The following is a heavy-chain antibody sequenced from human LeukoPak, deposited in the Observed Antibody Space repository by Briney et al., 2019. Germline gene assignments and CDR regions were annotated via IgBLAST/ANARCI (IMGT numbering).Heavy chain of an antibody. CDR3: ARGLAYSSSFLYAFDI. CDR2: INPSGGST. D-gene: IGHD6-6*01. V-gene: IGHV1-46*01. Sequence: ASVKVSCKASGYTFTSYYMHWVRQAPGQGLEWMGIINPSGGSTNYAQKFQGRVTITADESTSTAYMELSSLRSEDTAVYYCARGLAYSSSFLYAFDIWGQGTMVTVSS. J-gene: IGHJ3*02. CDR1: GYTFTSYY.